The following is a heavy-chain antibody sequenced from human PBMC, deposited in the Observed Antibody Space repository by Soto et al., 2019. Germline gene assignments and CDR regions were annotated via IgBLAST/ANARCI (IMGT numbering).Heavy chain of an antibody. Sequence: QVQLVQSGAEVKKPGSSVKVSCKASGGTFSSYTISWVRQAPGQGLEWMGKIIPILGIANYAQKFHVRVTITADKSTSTAYMELSSLRSEDTAVYYCARGDCSGGSCYSRGDAFDIWGQGTMVTVSS. D-gene: IGHD2-15*01. CDR1: GGTFSSYT. CDR3: ARGDCSGGSCYSRGDAFDI. V-gene: IGHV1-69*02. CDR2: IIPILGIA. J-gene: IGHJ3*02.